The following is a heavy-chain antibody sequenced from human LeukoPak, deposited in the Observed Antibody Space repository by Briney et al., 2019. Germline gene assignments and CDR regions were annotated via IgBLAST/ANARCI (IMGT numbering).Heavy chain of an antibody. CDR1: GYTFTGYY. CDR3: ARARKGGSYSDY. V-gene: IGHV1-2*02. Sequence: EASVTVSCKASGYTFTGYYMHWVRQAPGQGLEWMGWINPNSGGTNYAQKFQGRVTMTRDTSISTAYMELSRLRSDDTAVYYCARARKGGSYSDYWGQGTLVTVSS. CDR2: INPNSGGT. J-gene: IGHJ4*02. D-gene: IGHD1-26*01.